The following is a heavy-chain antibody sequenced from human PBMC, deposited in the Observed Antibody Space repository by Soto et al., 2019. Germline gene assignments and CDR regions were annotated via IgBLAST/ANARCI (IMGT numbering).Heavy chain of an antibody. V-gene: IGHV4-38-2*02. D-gene: IGHD6-13*01. CDR3: ARENRQQLVLHY. Sequence: NPSETLSLTCAVSGYSISSGYYWGWIRQPPGKGLEWIGSIYHSGSTYYNPSLKSRVTISVDTSKNQFSLKLSSVTAADTAVYYWARENRQQLVLHYWGQGTLATGSS. CDR1: GYSISSGYY. J-gene: IGHJ4*02. CDR2: IYHSGST.